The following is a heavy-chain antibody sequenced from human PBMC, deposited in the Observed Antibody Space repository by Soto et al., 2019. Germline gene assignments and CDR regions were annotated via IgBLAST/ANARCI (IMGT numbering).Heavy chain of an antibody. CDR3: GTTTGYYSKCFDP. V-gene: IGHV1-24*01. D-gene: IGHD3-9*01. CDR1: GYNLTELA. CDR2: FDPEDGET. Sequence: QVQLVQSGAEAKKPGASVKVSCKVSGYNLTELAMHWVRQAPGKGLEWMGGFDPEDGETFYAQRFQGRVTMTEDSSTDTAYMELSSLTSEDTAVYYCGTTTGYYSKCFDPWGQGTLVTVSS. J-gene: IGHJ5*02.